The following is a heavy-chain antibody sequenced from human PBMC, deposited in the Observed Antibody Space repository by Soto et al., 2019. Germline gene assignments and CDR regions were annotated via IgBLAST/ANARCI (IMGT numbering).Heavy chain of an antibody. CDR1: GYTFTNND. CDR3: ARMESFGSLNWFDP. J-gene: IGHJ5*02. V-gene: IGHV1-8*02. Sequence: AAVKVSCKASGYTFTNNDVSWVRQATGQGLEWMGWMNPGSGDTGYAQKFQGRVTMTRDISIATAYMELNSLTSEDTAIYYCARMESFGSLNWFDPWGQGTLVTVSS. D-gene: IGHD5-18*01. CDR2: MNPGSGDT.